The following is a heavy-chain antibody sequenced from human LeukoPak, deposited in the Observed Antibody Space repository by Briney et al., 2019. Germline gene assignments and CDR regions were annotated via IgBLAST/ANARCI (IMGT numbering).Heavy chain of an antibody. CDR3: ARHPRYTSDWWYAFDI. CDR1: GGSMSGSCYY. Sequence: PSETLSLTCTVAGGSMSGSCYYWVWIRQPPGKGLEWFGRVYSTWSTYYNPSLKSGVTIYVDMSRNQFPLKLSSVTAAETAMYYCARHPRYTSDWWYAFDIWGHGTMVTVSS. J-gene: IGHJ3*02. CDR2: VYSTWST. D-gene: IGHD6-19*01. V-gene: IGHV4-39*01.